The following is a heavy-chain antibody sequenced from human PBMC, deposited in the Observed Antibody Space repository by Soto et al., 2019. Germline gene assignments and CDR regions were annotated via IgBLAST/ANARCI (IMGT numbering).Heavy chain of an antibody. CDR1: GGSISSSSYY. J-gene: IGHJ5*02. CDR3: ARLADDRGSRSWYEGNWFDP. V-gene: IGHV4-39*01. CDR2: IYYSGST. D-gene: IGHD6-13*01. Sequence: PSETLSLTCTVSGGSISSSSYYWGWIRQPPGKGLEWIGSIYYSGSTYYNPSLKSRVTISVDTSKNQFSLKLSSVTAADTAVYYCARLADDRGSRSWYEGNWFDPWGQGTLVTVSS.